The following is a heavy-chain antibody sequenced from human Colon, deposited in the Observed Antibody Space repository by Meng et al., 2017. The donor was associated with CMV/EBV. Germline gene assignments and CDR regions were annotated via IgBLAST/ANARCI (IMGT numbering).Heavy chain of an antibody. J-gene: IGHJ4*02. CDR3: ARATKPNCWEVLEY. D-gene: IGHD2-2*01. V-gene: IGHV4-34*12. Sequence: VQLMSWGAGLLKPSETLSLTCGVYNGSFSGYFWTWIRQPPGKGLEWIGEIFRDGGTKYNPSLQSRVTMSVDTSKNHFSLNLRSVTAADTAVYFCARATKPNCWEVLEYWGQGTLVTVSS. CDR2: IFRDGGT. CDR1: NGSFSGYF.